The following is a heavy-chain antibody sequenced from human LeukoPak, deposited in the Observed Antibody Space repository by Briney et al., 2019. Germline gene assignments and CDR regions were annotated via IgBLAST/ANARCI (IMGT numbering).Heavy chain of an antibody. CDR2: INHSGST. CDR1: GGSFSVYY. Sequence: SETLSLTCAVYGGSFSVYYWSWIRQPPGKGLEWIGEINHSGSTNHNPSLKSRVTISVDTSKNQFSLKLSSVTAADTAVYYCARGGGSLHTYYYYYMDVWGKGTTVTVSS. J-gene: IGHJ6*03. V-gene: IGHV4-34*01. D-gene: IGHD3-10*01. CDR3: ARGGGSLHTYYYYYMDV.